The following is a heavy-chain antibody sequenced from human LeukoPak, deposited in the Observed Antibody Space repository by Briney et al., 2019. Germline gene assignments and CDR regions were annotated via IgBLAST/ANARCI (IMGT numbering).Heavy chain of an antibody. Sequence: PSETLSLTCTVPGGSISSYYWSWIRQPAGTALEWIGRIYTSGSTNYNPSLKSRVTMSVDTSKNQFSLKLSSVTAADTAVYYCARGSYYYYYDSSGYEGTGFDYWGQGTLVTVSS. J-gene: IGHJ4*02. D-gene: IGHD3-22*01. CDR3: ARGSYYYYYDSSGYEGTGFDY. CDR1: GGSISSYY. CDR2: IYTSGST. V-gene: IGHV4-4*07.